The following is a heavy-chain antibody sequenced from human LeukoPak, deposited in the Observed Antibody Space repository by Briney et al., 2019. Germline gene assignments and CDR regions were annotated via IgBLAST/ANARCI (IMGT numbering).Heavy chain of an antibody. Sequence: GGSLRLSFAASAFTFSDYYMSWIRQAPGKGLEWVSYISSSGSTIYYADSVKGRFTISSDRARTSLYLQLNRLRAEDTAVYYCATVIDDSSGTLIGGSYYYMDVWGKGTTVTVSS. CDR2: ISSSGSTI. CDR1: AFTFSDYY. V-gene: IGHV3-11*01. D-gene: IGHD3-22*01. CDR3: ATVIDDSSGTLIGGSYYYMDV. J-gene: IGHJ6*03.